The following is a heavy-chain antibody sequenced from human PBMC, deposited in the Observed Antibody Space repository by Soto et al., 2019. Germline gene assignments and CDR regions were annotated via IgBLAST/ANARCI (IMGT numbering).Heavy chain of an antibody. V-gene: IGHV4-59*01. D-gene: IGHD3-10*01. CDR3: ARAFTGPYFYYMDV. CDR1: DSAISTYY. CDR2: IYYSGST. J-gene: IGHJ6*02. Sequence: PSETLSLTGTVADSAISTYYWNWNRQPPGKGLEWIGYIYYSGSTNYNPSLKSRVSMSVHTSKNQFSLKLSSVTAADTAVYYCARAFTGPYFYYMDVWGQGTTVTVSS.